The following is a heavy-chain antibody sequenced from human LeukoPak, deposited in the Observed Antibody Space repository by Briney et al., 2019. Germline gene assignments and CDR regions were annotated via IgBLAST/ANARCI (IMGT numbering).Heavy chain of an antibody. Sequence: SETLSLTCTISGGSISSYYWSWIRQPPGKGLEWIGYVYYSGSTNYNPCLKSRVTISLETSKNQFSLKLSSVTAADTAVYYCAAHDSSGYYSGYWGQGTLVTVSS. J-gene: IGHJ4*02. CDR1: GGSISSYY. CDR3: AAHDSSGYYSGY. CDR2: VYYSGST. D-gene: IGHD3-22*01. V-gene: IGHV4-59*08.